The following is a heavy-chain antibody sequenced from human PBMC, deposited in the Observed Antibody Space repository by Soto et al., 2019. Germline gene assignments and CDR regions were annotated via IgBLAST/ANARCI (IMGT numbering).Heavy chain of an antibody. V-gene: IGHV1-46*01. Sequence: QVQLVQSGAEVKKPGASVKVSCKASGYTFTSYYMHWVRQAPGQGLEWMGIINPSGGSTSYAQKFQGRINMTRDTSKRTVYMELSRLRPENTGVYYSARGGVGCTTGVCYLDYWGQRNLV. CDR1: GYTFTSYY. CDR2: INPSGGST. D-gene: IGHD2-8*01. CDR3: ARGGVGCTTGVCYLDY. J-gene: IGHJ4*02.